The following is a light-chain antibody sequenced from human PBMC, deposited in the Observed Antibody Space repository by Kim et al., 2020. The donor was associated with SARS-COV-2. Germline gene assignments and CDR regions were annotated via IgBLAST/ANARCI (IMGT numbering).Light chain of an antibody. V-gene: IGKV3-11*01. J-gene: IGKJ3*01. CDR1: QSIGIS. Sequence: LSPGEGAILSCRASQSIGISLGWYQHKPGQAPRLLIYDAAIRAAGIPDRFSGGGSGTDFTLTIGSLEPEDFAVYYCMQGTHWPFTFGPGTKVDIK. CDR3: MQGTHWPFT. CDR2: DAA.